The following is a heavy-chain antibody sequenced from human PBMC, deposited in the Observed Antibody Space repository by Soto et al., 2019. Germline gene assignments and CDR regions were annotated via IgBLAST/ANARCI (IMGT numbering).Heavy chain of an antibody. D-gene: IGHD3-16*01. CDR3: ARDNLAFQGAFDF. CDR1: GFVFSDFQ. Sequence: GGTLRLSCAASGFVFSDFQFNWVRQAPGGGLEWLTSITGTSAFTEYAESIEGRCTISRDNPNKLLFLHMDNLRPEDTAVYYCARDNLAFQGAFDFWGQGTLVTVSS. V-gene: IGHV3-21*01. CDR2: ITGTSAFT. J-gene: IGHJ4*02.